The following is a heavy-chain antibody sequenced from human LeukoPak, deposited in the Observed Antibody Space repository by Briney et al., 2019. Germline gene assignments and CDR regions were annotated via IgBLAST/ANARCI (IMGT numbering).Heavy chain of an antibody. CDR3: ARGITIFGVVIQNWFDP. CDR2: IYYSGST. V-gene: IGHV4-59*08. CDR1: GGSISSYY. J-gene: IGHJ5*02. Sequence: SETLSLTCTVSGGSISSYYWSWIRQPPGKGLKWIGYIYYSGSTNYNPSLKSRVTISVDTSKNQFSLKLSSVTAADTAVYYCARGITIFGVVIQNWFDPWGQGTLVTVSS. D-gene: IGHD3-3*01.